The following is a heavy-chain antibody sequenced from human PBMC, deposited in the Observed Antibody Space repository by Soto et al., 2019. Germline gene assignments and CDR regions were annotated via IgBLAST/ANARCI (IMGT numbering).Heavy chain of an antibody. J-gene: IGHJ4*02. Sequence: PSETLSLTCTVSGGSISSGDYYWSWLHKPPGKGLEWIGYIYYSGSTYYNPSLKSRVTISVDTSKNQFSLKLSSVTAADTAVYYCARDRGATKVYFDYWGQGTLVTVSS. CDR2: IYYSGST. CDR3: ARDRGATKVYFDY. V-gene: IGHV4-30-4*01. D-gene: IGHD1-26*01. CDR1: GGSISSGDYY.